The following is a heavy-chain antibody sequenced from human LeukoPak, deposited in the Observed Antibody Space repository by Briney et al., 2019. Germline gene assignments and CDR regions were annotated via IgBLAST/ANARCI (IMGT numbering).Heavy chain of an antibody. J-gene: IGHJ6*03. CDR3: ARSADITVFGVVKHYYMDV. CDR2: ISAYNGNT. Sequence: ASVKVSCKASGYTFTSYGISWVRQAPGQGLEWMGWISAYNGNTNYAQKLQGRVTMTTDTSTSTAYMELRSLRSDDTAVYYCARSADITVFGVVKHYYMDVWGKGTTVTVSS. V-gene: IGHV1-18*01. D-gene: IGHD3-3*01. CDR1: GYTFTSYG.